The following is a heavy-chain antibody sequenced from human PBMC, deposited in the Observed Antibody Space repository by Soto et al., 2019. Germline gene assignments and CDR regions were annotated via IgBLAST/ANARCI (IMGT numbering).Heavy chain of an antibody. CDR3: ERVSPSICGGRNCYRLDSYFDP. CDR1: GVTFSTSG. CDR2: IIPLFGTP. J-gene: IGHJ5*02. Sequence: QVQLVQSGAEVKKPGSSLKVSCKTSGVTFSTSGISWVRQGPGQGLEWMGGIIPLFGTPKYARKFQGRVSIRADDSAATTYLELRGLSSDDRAIYYCERVSPSICGGRNCYRLDSYFDPCGQGYQVVVSS. V-gene: IGHV1-69*01. D-gene: IGHD2-21*01.